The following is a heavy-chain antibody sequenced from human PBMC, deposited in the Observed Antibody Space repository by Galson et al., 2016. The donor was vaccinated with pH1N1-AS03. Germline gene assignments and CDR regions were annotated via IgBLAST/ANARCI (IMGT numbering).Heavy chain of an antibody. CDR2: IPYDGNNK. CDR3: AKDHSNFYGMDV. D-gene: IGHD4-11*01. Sequence: SLRLSCAASGFSFSSYGMHWARQAPGKGLEWVAFIPYDGNNKYYSDSVKGRVTIPRDNSTNTVYLQMKSLIAEDTAVYYCAKDHSNFYGMDVWGQGTTVTVSS. V-gene: IGHV3-30*02. J-gene: IGHJ6*02. CDR1: GFSFSSYG.